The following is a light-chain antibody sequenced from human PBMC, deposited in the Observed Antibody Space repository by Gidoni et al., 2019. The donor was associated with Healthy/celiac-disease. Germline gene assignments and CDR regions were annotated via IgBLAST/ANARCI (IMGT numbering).Light chain of an antibody. J-gene: IGKJ5*01. CDR2: DAS. V-gene: IGKV3-11*01. Sequence: EIVLTQSPATLSLSPGERATLSCRASQSVSSYLAWYQQKPGQAPRLLIYDASHRATGIPARFSGSGSGTDFTLTISSLEPEDFAVYYCQQRSNWPPHFGQGTRLEIK. CDR1: QSVSSY. CDR3: QQRSNWPPH.